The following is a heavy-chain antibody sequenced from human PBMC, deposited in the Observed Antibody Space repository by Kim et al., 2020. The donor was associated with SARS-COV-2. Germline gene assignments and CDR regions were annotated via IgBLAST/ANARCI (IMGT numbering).Heavy chain of an antibody. Sequence: YYVDSGKGRFTSSRDNAKNSLYLQMNSLRAEDTAVYYCAREGATVTTLDFWGQGTLVTVSS. D-gene: IGHD4-17*01. V-gene: IGHV3-7*01. J-gene: IGHJ4*02. CDR3: AREGATVTTLDF.